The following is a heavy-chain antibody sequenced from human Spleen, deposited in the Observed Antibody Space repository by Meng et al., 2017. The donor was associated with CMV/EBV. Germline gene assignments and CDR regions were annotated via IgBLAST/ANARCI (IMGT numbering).Heavy chain of an antibody. CDR1: GFTFDDYG. Sequence: GGSLRLSCAASGFTFDDYGMTWVRQAPGKGLEWVSGINGNGGSTDYADSVKGRFTISRDNAKNSLYLQVNSLRAEDTALYYCARVLSGAMDYWGQGTLVTVS. CDR2: INGNGGST. D-gene: IGHD7-27*01. J-gene: IGHJ4*02. CDR3: ARVLSGAMDY. V-gene: IGHV3-20*04.